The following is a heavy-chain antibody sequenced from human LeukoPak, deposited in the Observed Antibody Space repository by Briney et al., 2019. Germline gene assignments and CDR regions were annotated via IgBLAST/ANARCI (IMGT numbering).Heavy chain of an antibody. CDR1: GGSISSYY. D-gene: IGHD5-18*01. J-gene: IGHJ3*02. V-gene: IGHV4-59*01. Sequence: PSETLSLTCTVSGGSISSYYWSWIRQPPGKRLEWIGYIYYSGRTRYNPSLKRRVTISVDTSKNQISLKLSSVTPADTAVYYCARDLGVMVRAFDIWGQGTMVTVSS. CDR2: IYYSGRT. CDR3: ARDLGVMVRAFDI.